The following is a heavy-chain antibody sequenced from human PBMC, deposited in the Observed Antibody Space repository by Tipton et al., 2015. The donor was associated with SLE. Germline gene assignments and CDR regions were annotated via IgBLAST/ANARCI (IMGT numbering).Heavy chain of an antibody. CDR3: AKPGRFLDDAFDI. Sequence: SLRLSCAASGFTFSNFGMHWVRQVPGKGLEWAVVISYDGKNKYYADSVKGRFTISRDNSKNTLYLEMNSLRAEDTAIYYCAKPGRFLDDAFDIWGQGTMVTVSS. J-gene: IGHJ3*02. CDR1: GFTFSNFG. CDR2: ISYDGKNK. V-gene: IGHV3-30*18. D-gene: IGHD3-3*01.